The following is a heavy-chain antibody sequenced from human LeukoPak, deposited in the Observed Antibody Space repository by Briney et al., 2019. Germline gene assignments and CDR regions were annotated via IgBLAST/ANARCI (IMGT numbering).Heavy chain of an antibody. CDR3: AKVLRYFMDV. J-gene: IGHJ6*02. CDR2: ISSSGSTI. CDR1: GFTFSSYE. Sequence: GGSLRLSCAAPGFTFSSYEMNWVRQAPGKGLEWISYISSSGSTIYYADSVKGRFTISRDNSKNTLYLQMNSLRAEDTAVYYCAKVLRYFMDVWGQGTTVTVSS. D-gene: IGHD3-9*01. V-gene: IGHV3-48*03.